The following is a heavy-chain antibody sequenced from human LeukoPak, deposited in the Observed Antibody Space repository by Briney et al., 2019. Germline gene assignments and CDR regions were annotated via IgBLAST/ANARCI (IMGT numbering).Heavy chain of an antibody. Sequence: PGGSLRLSCAASGFSVSVNYMSWVRQAPGKGLEWVSVIYSGGSTDYADSVKGRFTISRDNSKNTLYLQMSSLRAGDTALYYCARDGGSGWSSAFLDHWGQGTLVTVSS. CDR3: ARDGGSGWSSAFLDH. CDR1: GFSVSVNY. V-gene: IGHV3-53*01. D-gene: IGHD6-19*01. CDR2: IYSGGST. J-gene: IGHJ4*02.